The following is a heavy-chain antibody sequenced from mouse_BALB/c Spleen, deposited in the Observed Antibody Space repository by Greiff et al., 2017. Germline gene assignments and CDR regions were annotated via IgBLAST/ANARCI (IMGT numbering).Heavy chain of an antibody. CDR2: IWAGGST. Sequence: VQLVESGPGLVAPSQSLSITCTVSGFSLTSYGVHWVRQPPGKGLEWLGVIWAGGSTNYNSALMSRLSISKDNSKSQVFLKMNSLQTDDTAMYYCARDREYGNYEAMDYWGQGTSVTVSS. CDR1: GFSLTSYG. V-gene: IGHV2-9*02. J-gene: IGHJ4*01. CDR3: ARDREYGNYEAMDY. D-gene: IGHD2-10*02.